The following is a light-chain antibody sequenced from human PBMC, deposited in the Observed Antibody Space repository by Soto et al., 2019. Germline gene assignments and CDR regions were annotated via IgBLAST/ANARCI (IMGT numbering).Light chain of an antibody. CDR2: WAS. CDR3: QQYFSIPMFT. J-gene: IGKJ2*01. V-gene: IGKV4-1*01. CDR1: RSALFSASNKNY. Sequence: DFVLTQSPGSLDVSLGETATISCKTSRSALFSASNKNYIAWYQRRPGQPLKLLFYWASTRASGVSDRFSGSGSGTDFTLTISSLQPEDAAVYYCQQYFSIPMFTFAQGTKLQI.